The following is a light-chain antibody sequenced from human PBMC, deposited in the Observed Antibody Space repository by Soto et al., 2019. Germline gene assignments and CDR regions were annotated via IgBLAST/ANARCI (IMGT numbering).Light chain of an antibody. CDR3: MQGTDWPYT. CDR1: QSPVTTDAKTL. Sequence: DVVMTQSPLSLPVILGQPAAISCRSSQSPVTTDAKTLLNWFHQRPGQSPRRLIYQVSVRDSGVTDRFSGSGSGTEFTLKISRVEAEDVGIYYCMQGTDWPYTFGQGTKLEI. J-gene: IGKJ2*01. CDR2: QVS. V-gene: IGKV2-30*01.